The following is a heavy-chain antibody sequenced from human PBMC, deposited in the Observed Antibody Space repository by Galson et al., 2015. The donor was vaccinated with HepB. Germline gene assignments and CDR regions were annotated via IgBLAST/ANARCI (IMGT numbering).Heavy chain of an antibody. V-gene: IGHV3-33*01. Sequence: SLRLSCAASGFTFSRYAMHWVRQAPGKGLECVAVRESVKGRFTISRDNSKNTLYLQINSLRDEDTAIYYCVRSPAAAAYFDFWGQGTLLTVS. CDR1: GFTFSRYA. D-gene: IGHD6-13*01. J-gene: IGHJ4*02. CDR3: VRSPAAAAYFDF.